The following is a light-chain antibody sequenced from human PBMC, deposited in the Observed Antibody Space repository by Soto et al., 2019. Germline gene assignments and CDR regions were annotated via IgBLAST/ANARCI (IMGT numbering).Light chain of an antibody. CDR1: QTISSW. Sequence: DIQMTQSPSTLSASVGDRVTITCRASQTISSWLAWYQQNPGKAPKLLIYKASSLESGVPSRVSGSGSGTEFTLSISSLQPDDFATYYYQRYNAYSTFGQGTKVEIK. V-gene: IGKV1-5*03. CDR2: KAS. J-gene: IGKJ1*01. CDR3: QRYNAYST.